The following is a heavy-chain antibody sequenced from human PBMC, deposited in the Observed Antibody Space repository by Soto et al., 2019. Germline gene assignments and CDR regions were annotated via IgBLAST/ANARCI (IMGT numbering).Heavy chain of an antibody. J-gene: IGHJ4*02. CDR1: GGSLSSYY. Sequence: DTLSLTCTVSGGSLSSYYWSWIRQPPGKGLEWIGYIYYSGSTNYNPSLKSRVTISVDTSKNQFSLKLSSVTAADTAVYYCARKSSDRYFDYWGQGTLVTVSS. D-gene: IGHD6-19*01. CDR2: IYYSGST. CDR3: ARKSSDRYFDY. V-gene: IGHV4-59*01.